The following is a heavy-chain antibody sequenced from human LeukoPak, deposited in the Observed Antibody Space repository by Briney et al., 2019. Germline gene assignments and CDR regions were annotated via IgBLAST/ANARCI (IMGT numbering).Heavy chain of an antibody. CDR2: ISYDGSNK. V-gene: IGHV3-30*04. J-gene: IGHJ1*01. CDR3: ARGRTVNNGFQP. Sequence: GGSLRLSCEASGFTFSSYAMHWVRQAPGKGLEWVAVISYDGSNKYYADSVKGRFTISRDNSKNTLYLQMNSLRAEDTAVYYCARGRTVNNGFQPRGRGT. CDR1: GFTFSSYA. D-gene: IGHD1/OR15-1a*01.